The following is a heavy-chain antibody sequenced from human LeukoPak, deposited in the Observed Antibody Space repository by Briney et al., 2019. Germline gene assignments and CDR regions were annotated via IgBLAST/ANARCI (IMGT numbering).Heavy chain of an antibody. Sequence: GGSLRLSCAASGFTFSNYAMSWVRQAPGKGLEWVSSISGSGATTYYVDSVKGRFTISRDNSKSTLYLQMTSLRADDTAVYYCANVFGSRWYYFDYWGQRTLVTVSS. CDR2: ISGSGATT. CDR3: ANVFGSRWYYFDY. V-gene: IGHV3-23*01. D-gene: IGHD6-13*01. J-gene: IGHJ4*02. CDR1: GFTFSNYA.